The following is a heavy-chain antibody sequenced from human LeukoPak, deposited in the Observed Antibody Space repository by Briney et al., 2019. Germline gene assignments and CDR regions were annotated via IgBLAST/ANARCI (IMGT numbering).Heavy chain of an antibody. Sequence: ASVKVSCKTSGYTFTTYGIDWVRQAPGQGLERMGWISPYNGNTDYEQKFQGRFALTADTSTSTAYMELRSLGSDDTATYYCAIIDLSSGFDYWGQGTLVTVSS. CDR1: GYTFTTYG. D-gene: IGHD1-26*01. J-gene: IGHJ4*02. V-gene: IGHV1-18*01. CDR2: ISPYNGNT. CDR3: AIIDLSSGFDY.